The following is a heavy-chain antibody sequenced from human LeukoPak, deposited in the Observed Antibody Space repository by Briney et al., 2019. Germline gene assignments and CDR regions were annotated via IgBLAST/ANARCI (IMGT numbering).Heavy chain of an antibody. Sequence: ASVKVSCKASSYTLTNYGISWVRQAPGQGLEWMGWISAYNGNTNYAQNLQGRVTMTTDTPTNTAYMELRSLRSDDTAVYYCARDQDPGAFDIWGQGTMVTVSS. CDR2: ISAYNGNT. CDR3: ARDQDPGAFDI. J-gene: IGHJ3*02. V-gene: IGHV1-18*01. CDR1: SYTLTNYG.